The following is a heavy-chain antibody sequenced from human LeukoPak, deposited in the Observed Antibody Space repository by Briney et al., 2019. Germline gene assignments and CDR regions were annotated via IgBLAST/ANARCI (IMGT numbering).Heavy chain of an antibody. Sequence: ASVKVSCKASGGXFSSYAISWVRQAPGQGLEWMGRIIPILGIANYAQKFQGRVTVTADKSTSTAYMELSSLRSEDTAVYYCARGPNYYGSGSPRDYWGQGTLVTVSS. V-gene: IGHV1-69*04. J-gene: IGHJ4*02. CDR3: ARGPNYYGSGSPRDY. CDR2: IIPILGIA. CDR1: GGXFSSYA. D-gene: IGHD3-10*01.